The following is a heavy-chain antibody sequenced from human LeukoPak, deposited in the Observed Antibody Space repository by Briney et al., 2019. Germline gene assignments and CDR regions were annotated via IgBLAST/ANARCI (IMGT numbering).Heavy chain of an antibody. D-gene: IGHD2-2*02. V-gene: IGHV4-38-2*01. CDR1: GYSISSGYY. J-gene: IGHJ4*02. CDR2: INHSGST. Sequence: SETLSLTCAVSGYSISSGYYWGWIRQPPGKGLEWIGEINHSGSTNYNPSLKSRVTISVDTSKNQFSLKLSSVTAADTAVYYCARGRQVPAAITGSIVDYWGQGTLVTVSS. CDR3: ARGRQVPAAITGSIVDY.